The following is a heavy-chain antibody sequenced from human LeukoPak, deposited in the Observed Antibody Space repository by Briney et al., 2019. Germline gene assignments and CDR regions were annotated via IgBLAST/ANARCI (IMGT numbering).Heavy chain of an antibody. V-gene: IGHV3-15*01. CDR1: GFTFSNAW. CDR3: TTPCSGGSGYSGVLLVTTVTTYVY. J-gene: IGHJ4*02. Sequence: GGSLRLSCAASGFTFSNAWMSWVRQAPGRGLEWVGRIKSKTDGGTTDYAAPVKGRFTISRDDSKNTLYLQMNSLKTEDTAVYYCTTPCSGGSGYSGVLLVTTVTTYVYWGQGTLVTVSS. CDR2: IKSKTDGGTT. D-gene: IGHD2-15*01.